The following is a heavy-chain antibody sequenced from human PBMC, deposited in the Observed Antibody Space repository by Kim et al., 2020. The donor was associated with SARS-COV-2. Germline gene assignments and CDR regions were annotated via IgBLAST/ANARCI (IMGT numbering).Heavy chain of an antibody. D-gene: IGHD6-19*01. CDR1: GFTFNVYA. CDR2: ITSSGDIT. CDR3: AKPEEPGTPGAGTSGAFVV. J-gene: IGHJ3*01. Sequence: GGSLRLSCAASGFTFNVYALNWVRQAPGKGLEWVSRITSSGDITQYAASEKGRFTISRNNPQNMMYLQMNSLTADDTAVYYCAKPEEPGTPGAGTSGAFVVWGQGTMVTVS. V-gene: IGHV3-23*01.